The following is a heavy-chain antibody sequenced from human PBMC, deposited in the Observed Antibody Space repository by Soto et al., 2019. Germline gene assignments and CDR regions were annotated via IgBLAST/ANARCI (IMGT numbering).Heavy chain of an antibody. J-gene: IGHJ6*02. CDR2: ISYDGSNK. Sequence: QVQLVESGGGVVQPGRSLRLSCAASGFTFSSYGMHWVRQAPGKGLEWVAVISYDGSNKYYADSVKGRFTISRDNSKNTLYLQMNSLRAEDTAVYYCAKDRVVSTIVHYYYGMDVWGQGTTVTVSS. V-gene: IGHV3-30*18. CDR1: GFTFSSYG. D-gene: IGHD5-12*01. CDR3: AKDRVVSTIVHYYYGMDV.